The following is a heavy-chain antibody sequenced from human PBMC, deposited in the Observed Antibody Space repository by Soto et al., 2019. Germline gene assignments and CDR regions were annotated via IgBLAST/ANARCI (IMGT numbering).Heavy chain of an antibody. D-gene: IGHD2-2*02. Sequence: GESLKISCKGSGYSFTIYWIAWVRQMPGKGLEWMGIIYPDDSDTRYSPSFQGQVTISADKSISTAYLQWSSLKASDTAMYYCARGYCSSSSCYKGFDYWGQGTLVTVSS. CDR1: GYSFTIYW. CDR2: IYPDDSDT. CDR3: ARGYCSSSSCYKGFDY. V-gene: IGHV5-51*01. J-gene: IGHJ4*02.